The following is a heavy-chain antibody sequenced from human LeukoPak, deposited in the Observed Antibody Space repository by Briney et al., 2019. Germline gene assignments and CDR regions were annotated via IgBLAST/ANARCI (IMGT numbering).Heavy chain of an antibody. D-gene: IGHD3-10*01. Sequence: PSETLSLTCTVSGGSISSYYWSWIRQPPGKGLEWIGYIYYSGSTNYNPSLKSRVTISVDTSKNQFSLKLGSVTAADTAVYYCARWPAPYYYGSGSGNYWGQGTLVTVSS. CDR3: ARWPAPYYYGSGSGNY. V-gene: IGHV4-59*01. CDR1: GGSISSYY. CDR2: IYYSGST. J-gene: IGHJ4*02.